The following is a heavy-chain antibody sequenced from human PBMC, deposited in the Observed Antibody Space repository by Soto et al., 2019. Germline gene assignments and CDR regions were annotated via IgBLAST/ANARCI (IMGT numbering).Heavy chain of an antibody. CDR3: AREDRNAEYFQH. CDR1: GGSISGGYYY. Sequence: SETLSLTCTVSGGSISGGYYYWSWIRQPPGKGLEWIGYIYYSGSTYYNPSLKSRVTISVDTSKNQFSLKLSSVTAADTAVYYCAREDRNAEYFQHWGQGTLVTVSS. D-gene: IGHD2-15*01. V-gene: IGHV4-30-4*01. CDR2: IYYSGST. J-gene: IGHJ1*01.